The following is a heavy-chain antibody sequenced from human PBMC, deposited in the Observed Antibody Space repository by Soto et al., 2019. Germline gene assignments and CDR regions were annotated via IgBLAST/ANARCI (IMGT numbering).Heavy chain of an antibody. CDR2: IRSKANSYAT. V-gene: IGHV3-73*01. D-gene: IGHD5-12*01. Sequence: GGSLRLSCAASGFTFSGSAMHWVRQASGKGLEWVGRIRSKANSYATAYAASVKGRFTISRDDSKNTAYLQMNSLKTEDTAVYYCTWLRFVTDYYYYMDVWGKGTTVTVSS. J-gene: IGHJ6*03. CDR1: GFTFSGSA. CDR3: TWLRFVTDYYYYMDV.